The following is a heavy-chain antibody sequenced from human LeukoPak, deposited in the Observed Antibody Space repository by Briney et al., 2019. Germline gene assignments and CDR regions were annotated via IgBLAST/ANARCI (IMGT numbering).Heavy chain of an antibody. Sequence: PSETLSLTCTVSGGSISSSNWWSWVRQPPGRGLEWIGEIYHSGNTNYNPSLKSRVSISIDRSKNQFSLKLSSVTAADTAVYYCAGLLVIDSGWFDYWGQGTLVTVSS. CDR2: IYHSGNT. D-gene: IGHD6-19*01. V-gene: IGHV4-4*02. J-gene: IGHJ4*02. CDR1: GGSISSSNW. CDR3: AGLLVIDSGWFDY.